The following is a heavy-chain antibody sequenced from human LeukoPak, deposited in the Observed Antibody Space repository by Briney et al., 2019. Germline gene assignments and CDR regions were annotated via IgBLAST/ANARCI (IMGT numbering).Heavy chain of an antibody. CDR3: ARSLGPYSSSSSMDV. V-gene: IGHV3-53*01. J-gene: IGHJ6*04. D-gene: IGHD6-6*01. CDR2: IYSGGST. Sequence: GGSLGLSCAASGFTVSSNYMSWVRQAPGKGLEWVSVIYSGGSTYYADSVKGRFTISRDNSKNTLYLQMNSLRAEDTAVYYCARSLGPYSSSSSMDVWGKGTTVTVSS. CDR1: GFTVSSNY.